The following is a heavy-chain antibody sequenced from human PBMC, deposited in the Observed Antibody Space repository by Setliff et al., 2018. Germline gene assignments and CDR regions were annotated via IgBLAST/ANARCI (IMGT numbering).Heavy chain of an antibody. CDR3: ARVRNTQNGFFDY. CDR2: MYYSGSA. CDR1: GRSISSHY. D-gene: IGHD1-1*01. J-gene: IGHJ4*02. V-gene: IGHV4-59*11. Sequence: TSETLSLTCTVSGRSISSHYWSWIRQPPGKGLEWIGSMYYSGSASYNPSLKSRVTISVDTSKNQFSLRLTSVTAADTAIYYCARVRNTQNGFFDYWSQGTLVTVSS.